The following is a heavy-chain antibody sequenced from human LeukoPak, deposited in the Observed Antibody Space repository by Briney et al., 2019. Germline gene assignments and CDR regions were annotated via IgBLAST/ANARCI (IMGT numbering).Heavy chain of an antibody. J-gene: IGHJ4*02. CDR1: GFTFSSYA. V-gene: IGHV3-23*01. D-gene: IGHD6-19*01. CDR2: ISGSGGAT. Sequence: GGSLRLSCAASGFTFSSYAMSWVRQAPGKGLEWASAISGSGGATYYADSVKGRFTISRDTSKNTLDLQMNSLRAEDTAVYYCAKDRGDSNGWSYFDHWGQGTPVTVSS. CDR3: AKDRGDSNGWSYFDH.